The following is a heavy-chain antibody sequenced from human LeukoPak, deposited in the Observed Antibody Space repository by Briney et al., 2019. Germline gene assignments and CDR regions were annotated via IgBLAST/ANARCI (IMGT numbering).Heavy chain of an antibody. Sequence: GGSLRLSCAASGFTFDDYAMHWVRQAPGKGLEWVSLISGDGGSTYYADSVKGRFTISRDNAKNSLYLQMNSLRAEDTALYYCAREWGYYDSSGYYGYWGQGTLVTVSS. V-gene: IGHV3-43*02. J-gene: IGHJ4*02. CDR3: AREWGYYDSSGYYGY. CDR2: ISGDGGST. D-gene: IGHD3-22*01. CDR1: GFTFDDYA.